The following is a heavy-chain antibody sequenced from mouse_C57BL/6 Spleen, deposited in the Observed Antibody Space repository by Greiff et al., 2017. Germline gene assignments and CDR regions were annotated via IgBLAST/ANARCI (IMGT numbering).Heavy chain of an antibody. Sequence: SGAELVKPGASVKISCKASGYAFSSYWMNWVKQRPGKGLEWIGQIYPGDGDTNYNGKFKGKATLTADKSSSTAYMQLSSLTSEDSAVYFCARSYGSSYYWYFDVWGTGTTVTVSS. V-gene: IGHV1-80*01. CDR2: IYPGDGDT. CDR3: ARSYGSSYYWYFDV. D-gene: IGHD1-1*01. J-gene: IGHJ1*03. CDR1: GYAFSSYW.